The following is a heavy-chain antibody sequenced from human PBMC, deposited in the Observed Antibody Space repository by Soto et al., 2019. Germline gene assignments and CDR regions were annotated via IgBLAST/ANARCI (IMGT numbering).Heavy chain of an antibody. V-gene: IGHV4-59*07. CDR1: GGSISSYY. CDR3: AGRPGIAAAGTTS. CDR2: IYYSGST. J-gene: IGHJ5*02. Sequence: NPSDTLSLTCTVSGGSISSYYWSWILQPPGKGLEWIGYIYYSGSTNYNPSLKSRVTISVDTSKNQFSLKLSSVTAADTAVYYCAGRPGIAAAGTTSWGQGTLVTVSS. D-gene: IGHD6-13*01.